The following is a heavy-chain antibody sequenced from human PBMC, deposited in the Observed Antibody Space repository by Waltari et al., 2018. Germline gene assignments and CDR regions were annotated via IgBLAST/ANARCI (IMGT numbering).Heavy chain of an antibody. D-gene: IGHD3-16*01. Sequence: EVQLLESGGGLVQPGGALRLSCTASGLSFSTYGMTWVRQASGKGQQWVSRISPKSISTYHADSVKGPLTISRHNSKGTVILQLSSLRVEDTAIYYCAKGQGGRRWYFDYWGQGSQVTVSS. CDR3: AKGQGGRRWYFDY. CDR1: GLSFSTYG. J-gene: IGHJ4*02. V-gene: IGHV3-23*01. CDR2: ISPKSIST.